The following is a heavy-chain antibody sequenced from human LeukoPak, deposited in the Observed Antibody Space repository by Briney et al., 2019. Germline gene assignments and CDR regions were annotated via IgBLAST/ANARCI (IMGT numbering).Heavy chain of an antibody. CDR2: INHSGST. J-gene: IGHJ4*02. Sequence: SETLSLTCTVSGGSFSGYYWSWIRQPPGKGLEWIGEINHSGSTNYNPSLKSRVTISVDTSKNQFSLNLNSVTAADTAVYFCSRGLDSRKLGYWGQGTLVTVSS. CDR1: GGSFSGYY. D-gene: IGHD3-22*01. V-gene: IGHV4-34*01. CDR3: SRGLDSRKLGY.